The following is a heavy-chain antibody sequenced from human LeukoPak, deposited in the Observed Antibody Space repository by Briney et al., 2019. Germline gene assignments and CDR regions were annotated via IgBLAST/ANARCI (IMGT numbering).Heavy chain of an antibody. CDR2: IDPSDSYT. CDR3: ARLYGSGTGWFDP. Sequence: ESLKISCKGSGYIFTNHWISWVRQMPGKGLEWMGRIDPSDSYTNYSPSFEGHVTISADKSITTPYMQWSSLKASDTAMYYCARLYGSGTGWFDPWGQGTLVTVSS. CDR1: GYIFTNHW. V-gene: IGHV5-10-1*01. D-gene: IGHD3-10*01. J-gene: IGHJ5*02.